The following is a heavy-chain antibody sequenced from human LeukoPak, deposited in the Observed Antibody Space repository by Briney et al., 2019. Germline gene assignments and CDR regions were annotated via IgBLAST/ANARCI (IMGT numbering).Heavy chain of an antibody. Sequence: SETLSLTCAVYGGSFSGYYWSWIRQPPGKGLEWIGEINHSGSTNYNPSLKSRVTISVDTSKNQFSLKLSSVTAADTAVYYCARGNRGYGYGYYYWGQGTLVTVSS. CDR3: ARGNRGYGYGYYY. V-gene: IGHV4-34*01. CDR2: INHSGST. D-gene: IGHD5-18*01. CDR1: GGSFSGYY. J-gene: IGHJ4*02.